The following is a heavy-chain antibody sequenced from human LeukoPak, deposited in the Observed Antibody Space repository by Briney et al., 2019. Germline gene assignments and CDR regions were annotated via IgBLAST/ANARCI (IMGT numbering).Heavy chain of an antibody. Sequence: PSETLSLTCSVSGGSISSSSYYWGWIRQSPGEGLEWIGSIYYSGSTYYNPSLKSRVTISVDTSKNQFSLKLSSVTAADTAVYYCARHLRSSSGWFGAPPGRFDPWGQGTLVTVSS. CDR2: IYYSGST. CDR3: ARHLRSSSGWFGAPPGRFDP. J-gene: IGHJ5*02. D-gene: IGHD3-10*01. CDR1: GGSISSSSYY. V-gene: IGHV4-39*01.